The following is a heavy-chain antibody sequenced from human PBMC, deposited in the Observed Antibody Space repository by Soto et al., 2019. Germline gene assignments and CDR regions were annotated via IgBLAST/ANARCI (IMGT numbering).Heavy chain of an antibody. D-gene: IGHD3-10*01. Sequence: PSETLSLTCAVSGGSISSGGYSWSWIRQPPGKGLKWIGYIYHSGSTYYNPSLKSRVTISADTSKNHFSLKLTSVTAADTAVYYCARLRSRGLLWSAFDIWGQGTMVTVSS. CDR1: GGSISSGGYS. V-gene: IGHV4-30-2*03. CDR3: ARLRSRGLLWSAFDI. CDR2: IYHSGST. J-gene: IGHJ3*02.